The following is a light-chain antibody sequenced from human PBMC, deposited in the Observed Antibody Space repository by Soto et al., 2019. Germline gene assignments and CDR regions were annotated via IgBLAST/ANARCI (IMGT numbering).Light chain of an antibody. V-gene: IGKV1-5*01. CDR1: QTISTW. CDR3: QHDTSYSGA. J-gene: IGKJ1*01. Sequence: DIQVTQSPPTLSASVRDRVTITCRASQTISTWMAWYQQKPGKAPKLLVYDASTLQSGVASRFSGSGSGTEFTLTISSLQPDDFAPYYCQHDTSYSGAFGQGTKVDVK. CDR2: DAS.